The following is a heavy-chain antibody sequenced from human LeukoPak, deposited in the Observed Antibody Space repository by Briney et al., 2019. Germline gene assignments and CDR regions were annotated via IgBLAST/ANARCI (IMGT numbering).Heavy chain of an antibody. D-gene: IGHD2-2*01. CDR2: IKQDGSEK. CDR3: ARGVKPGASSFAY. Sequence: PGGSLRLSCAASGFTFSGYWMTWVRQAPGKGLDGVANIKQDGSEKYYVDSVKGRFTISRDNAKNSLYLQMNSLRVDDTAVYYCARGVKPGASSFAYWGQGTLVTVSS. V-gene: IGHV3-7*04. J-gene: IGHJ4*02. CDR1: GFTFSGYW.